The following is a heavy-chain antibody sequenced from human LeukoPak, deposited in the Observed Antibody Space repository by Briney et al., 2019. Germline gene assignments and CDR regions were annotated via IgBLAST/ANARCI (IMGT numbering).Heavy chain of an antibody. CDR2: FDPEDGET. D-gene: IGHD3-10*01. CDR3: ATGAYGHWYFDL. V-gene: IGHV1-24*01. J-gene: IGHJ2*01. Sequence: ASVKVSCKVSGYTLTELSMHWVRQAPGKGLEWMGGFDPEDGETIYAQKFQGRVTMTEDTSTDTAYMELSSLRSEDTAVYYCATGAYGHWYFDLWGRGTLVTVSS. CDR1: GYTLTELS.